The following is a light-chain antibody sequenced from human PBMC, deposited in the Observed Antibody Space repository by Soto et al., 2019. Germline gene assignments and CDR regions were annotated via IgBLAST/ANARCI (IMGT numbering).Light chain of an antibody. CDR3: QQRGDWPPDIT. CDR1: QSVNSY. V-gene: IGKV3-11*01. CDR2: DAS. J-gene: IGKJ4*01. Sequence: EIVLTQSPATLSLSPGERATLSCRASQSVNSYLAWYQQKPGQAPRLLIYDASNRATGIPARFSGSGSGTDFTITIGSLEPEDCAVYYCQQRGDWPPDITFGGGTKVEIK.